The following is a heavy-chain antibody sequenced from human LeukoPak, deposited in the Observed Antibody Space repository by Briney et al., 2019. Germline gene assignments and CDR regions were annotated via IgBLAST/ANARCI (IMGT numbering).Heavy chain of an antibody. D-gene: IGHD6-13*01. Sequence: GGSLRLSCAASGFTFDDYAMHWVRQPPGKGLEWVSGISWNSGSIGYADSVKGRFTISRDNAKNSLYLQMNSLRAEDTALYYCAKDSSSWDYFHYWGQGTLVTVSS. CDR2: ISWNSGSI. CDR3: AKDSSSWDYFHY. CDR1: GFTFDDYA. V-gene: IGHV3-9*01. J-gene: IGHJ4*02.